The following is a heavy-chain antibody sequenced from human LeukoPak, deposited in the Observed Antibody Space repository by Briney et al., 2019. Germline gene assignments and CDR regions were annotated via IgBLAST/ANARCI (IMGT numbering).Heavy chain of an antibody. CDR3: ARDNAPYTSTASGLGLFDQ. CDR1: GFTVSSNC. J-gene: IGHJ4*02. V-gene: IGHV3-53*01. D-gene: IGHD6-6*01. CDR2: IYVGGNT. Sequence: GGSLRLSCAVSGFTVSSNCMSWVRQAPGKELEWVSVIYVGGNTYYADSVKGRFTISRDNSKNTLYLQMNSLRAEDTAVYYCARDNAPYTSTASGLGLFDQWGQGTLVTVSS.